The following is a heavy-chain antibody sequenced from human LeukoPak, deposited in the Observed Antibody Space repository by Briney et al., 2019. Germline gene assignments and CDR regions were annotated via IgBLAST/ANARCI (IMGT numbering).Heavy chain of an antibody. V-gene: IGHV3-7*01. CDR2: IQQDGIKK. D-gene: IGHD3-10*01. Sequence: PGGSLRLSCAASGFTFSTYWMSWVRQAPGKGLEWVANIQQDGIKKYYVDSVEGRFTISRENGKQSLFLQMSSLRADDTAVYYCGRELDGSVDYWGQGTLVTVSS. CDR3: GRELDGSVDY. J-gene: IGHJ4*02. CDR1: GFTFSTYW.